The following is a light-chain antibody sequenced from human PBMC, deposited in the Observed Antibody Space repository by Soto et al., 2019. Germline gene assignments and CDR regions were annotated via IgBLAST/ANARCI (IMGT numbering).Light chain of an antibody. CDR2: DAS. J-gene: IGKJ1*01. CDR1: QDISNY. Sequence: DIQMTQSPSSLSASVGDRVTITCQARQDISNYLYWYQQKPGKAPKLLIYDASNLETGVPSRFSGSGSGTDFTFTISRLQPEDIATYYCEQYDNLPRTFGKGTKVEI. V-gene: IGKV1-33*01. CDR3: EQYDNLPRT.